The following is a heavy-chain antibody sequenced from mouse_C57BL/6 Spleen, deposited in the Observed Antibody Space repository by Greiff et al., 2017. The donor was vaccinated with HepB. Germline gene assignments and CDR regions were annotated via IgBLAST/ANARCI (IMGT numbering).Heavy chain of an antibody. CDR1: GYTFTDYN. CDR3: ARGPYYGSSYWYFDV. Sequence: EVQLQQSGPELVKPGASVKIPCKASGYTFTDYNMDWVKQSHGKSLEWIGDINPNNGGTIYNQKFKGKATLTVDKSSSTAYMELRSLTSEDTAVHYCARGPYYGSSYWYFDVWGTGTTVTVSS. V-gene: IGHV1-18*01. D-gene: IGHD1-1*01. CDR2: INPNNGGT. J-gene: IGHJ1*03.